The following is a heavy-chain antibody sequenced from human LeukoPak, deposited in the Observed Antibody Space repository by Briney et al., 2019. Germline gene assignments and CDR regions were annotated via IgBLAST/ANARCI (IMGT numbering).Heavy chain of an antibody. D-gene: IGHD3-22*01. Sequence: GGSLRLSCAASGFTFSSYWMSWVRQAPGKGLEWVANIKQDGSEKYYVDSVKGRFTISRDNAKNSLYLQMNSLRAEDTALYYCARVSSHYYDSSGYYGYWGQGTLVTVSS. J-gene: IGHJ4*02. V-gene: IGHV3-7*03. CDR1: GFTFSSYW. CDR3: ARVSSHYYDSSGYYGY. CDR2: IKQDGSEK.